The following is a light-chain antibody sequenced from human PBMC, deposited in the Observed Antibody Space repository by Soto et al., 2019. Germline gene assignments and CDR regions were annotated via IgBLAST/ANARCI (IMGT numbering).Light chain of an antibody. CDR1: QSVSGN. J-gene: IGKJ4*01. CDR2: GAS. Sequence: EIVMTQSPATLSVSPGERATLSCRASQSVSGNLAWYQQKPGQAPRLLIYGASTRATGIPARFSGSGSGTEFTLTITSLQSEDFAVYYCQQDNDWPPLTFGGGTKVEIK. V-gene: IGKV3-15*01. CDR3: QQDNDWPPLT.